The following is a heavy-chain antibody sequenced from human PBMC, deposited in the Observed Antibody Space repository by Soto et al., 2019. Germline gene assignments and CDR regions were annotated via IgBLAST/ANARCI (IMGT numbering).Heavy chain of an antibody. CDR3: ARGGQGYSSSKVDYYGMDV. CDR1: GGSVSSGSYY. CDR2: IYYSGST. V-gene: IGHV4-61*01. Sequence: SETLSLTCTVSGGSVSSGSYYWSWIRQPPGKGLEWIGYIYYSGSTNYNPSLKSRVTISVDTSKNQFSLKLSSVTAADTAVYYCARGGQGYSSSKVDYYGMDVWGQGTTVTVS. J-gene: IGHJ6*02. D-gene: IGHD6-13*01.